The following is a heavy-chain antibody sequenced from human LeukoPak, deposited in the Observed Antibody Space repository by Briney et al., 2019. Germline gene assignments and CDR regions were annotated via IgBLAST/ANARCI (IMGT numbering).Heavy chain of an antibody. CDR2: INPSGGST. Sequence: GASVRVSCKASGYTFTIYYMHWVRQAPGQGREWMGIINPSGGSTSYAQKFQGRVTMTRDTSTSTVYMELSSLRSEDTAVYYCGVGATPDAFDIWGQGTMVTVSS. D-gene: IGHD1-26*01. CDR3: GVGATPDAFDI. V-gene: IGHV1-46*01. J-gene: IGHJ3*02. CDR1: GYTFTIYY.